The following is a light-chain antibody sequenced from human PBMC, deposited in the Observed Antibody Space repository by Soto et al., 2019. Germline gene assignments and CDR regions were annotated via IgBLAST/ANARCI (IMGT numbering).Light chain of an antibody. CDR1: QYINTR. Sequence: MTQSPSSLSASVGDRVTLSCRASQYINTRLAWYQHRPGQAPRLLIYQTSIRAAGIPARFSASGTGTDFNLTISDVQPEDFAVYYCHQRQSWPRTFGQGTKVDIK. CDR3: HQRQSWPRT. J-gene: IGKJ1*01. CDR2: QTS. V-gene: IGKV3D-15*03.